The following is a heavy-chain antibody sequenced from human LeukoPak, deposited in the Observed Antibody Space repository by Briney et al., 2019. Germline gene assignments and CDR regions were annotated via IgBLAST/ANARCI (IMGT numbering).Heavy chain of an antibody. CDR1: GFTSSSYS. Sequence: GGSLRLSCAASGFTSSSYSMNWVRQAPGKGLEWVSSISSSGSTIYYADSVKGRFTISRDNAKNSLYLQMNSLRAEDTAVYYCAELGITMIGGAWGKGTTVTISS. J-gene: IGHJ6*04. D-gene: IGHD3-10*02. CDR3: AELGITMIGGA. CDR2: ISSSGSTI. V-gene: IGHV3-21*04.